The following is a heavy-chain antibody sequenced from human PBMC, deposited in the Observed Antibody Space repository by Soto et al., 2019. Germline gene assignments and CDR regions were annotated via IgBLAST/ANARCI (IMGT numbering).Heavy chain of an antibody. V-gene: IGHV4-39*01. CDR3: ARLELLARKNWFDP. J-gene: IGHJ5*02. CDR1: GGSISSSSYY. CDR2: IYYSGST. D-gene: IGHD1-7*01. Sequence: WETLSLTCTVSGGSISSSSYYWGWIRQPPGKGLEWIGSIYYSGSTYYNPSLKSRVTISVDTSKNQFSLKLSSVTAADTAVYYCARLELLARKNWFDPWGQGTPVTVSS.